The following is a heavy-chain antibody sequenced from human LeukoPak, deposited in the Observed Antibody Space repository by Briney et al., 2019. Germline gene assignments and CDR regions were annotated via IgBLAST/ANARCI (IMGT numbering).Heavy chain of an antibody. V-gene: IGHV3-7*04. CDR3: ARGDDFSGDH. CDR1: GFMFSNFW. J-gene: IGHJ4*02. Sequence: GGSLRLSYVVPGFMFSNFWMSWVRQAPGRGLEWVANIHPEGNEKYHVESVKGRFTISRDNTKNLLFLQMHGLRVDDTAVYYCARGDDFSGDHWSQGTLVTVSS. D-gene: IGHD1-1*01. CDR2: IHPEGNEK.